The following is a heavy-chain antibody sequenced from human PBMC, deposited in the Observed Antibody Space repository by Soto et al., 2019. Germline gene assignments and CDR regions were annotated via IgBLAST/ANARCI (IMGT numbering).Heavy chain of an antibody. V-gene: IGHV5-51*01. J-gene: IGHJ5*02. Sequence: GESLKISCKGSGYSFTSYWIGWVRQMPGKGLEWMGIIYPGDSDTRYSPSFQGQVTISADKSISTAYLQWSSPKASDTAMYYCARHAYDSSGYYFRHWFDPWGQGTLVTVSS. D-gene: IGHD3-22*01. CDR1: GYSFTSYW. CDR3: ARHAYDSSGYYFRHWFDP. CDR2: IYPGDSDT.